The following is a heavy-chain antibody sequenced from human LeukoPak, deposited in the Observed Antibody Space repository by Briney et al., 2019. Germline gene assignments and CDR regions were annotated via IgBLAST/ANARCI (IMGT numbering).Heavy chain of an antibody. J-gene: IGHJ5*02. CDR2: ISSSGSTI. V-gene: IGHV3-48*03. CDR1: GFTFSSYE. CDR3: ARMVRGDGWFDP. D-gene: IGHD3-10*01. Sequence: GGSLRLSCAASGFTFSSYEMNWVRQAPGKGLEWVSYISSSGSTIYYADSVKGRFTISRDNAKNSLYLQMNSLRAEDTAVYYCARMVRGDGWFDPWGQGTLVTVSS.